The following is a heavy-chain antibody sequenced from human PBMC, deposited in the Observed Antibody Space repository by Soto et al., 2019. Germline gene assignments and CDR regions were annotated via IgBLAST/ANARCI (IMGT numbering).Heavy chain of an antibody. CDR1: GFTVSTKY. CDR2: IYSGGST. J-gene: IGHJ4*02. Sequence: EVQLVESGGGLVQPGGSLRLSCAASGFTVSTKYMSWVRQAPGKGLEWVSVIYSGGSTFYADSVRGRFTISRDNSKNTVNLQINSLRAEDTAVYYCARDPWAADYWGQGTLVTDSS. V-gene: IGHV3-66*01. CDR3: ARDPWAADY. D-gene: IGHD3-16*01.